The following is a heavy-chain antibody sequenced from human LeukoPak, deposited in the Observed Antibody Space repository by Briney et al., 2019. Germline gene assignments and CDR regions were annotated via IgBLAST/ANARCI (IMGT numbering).Heavy chain of an antibody. Sequence: GGSLRLPCAASGFTFSDYYMSWIRQAPGKGLEWVSYISSSGSTIYYADSVKGRFTISRDNAKNSLFLQMNSLRAEDTAVYYCAREGYSSNYFDYWGQGTLVTVSS. CDR1: GFTFSDYY. CDR2: ISSSGSTI. V-gene: IGHV3-11*04. D-gene: IGHD5-12*01. CDR3: AREGYSSNYFDY. J-gene: IGHJ4*02.